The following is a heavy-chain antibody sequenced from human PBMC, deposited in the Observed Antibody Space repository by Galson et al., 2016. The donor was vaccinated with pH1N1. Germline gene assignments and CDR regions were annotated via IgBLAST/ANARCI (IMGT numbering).Heavy chain of an antibody. CDR3: TIDPYGAYGVDFFSYYGMDV. D-gene: IGHD4-17*01. V-gene: IGHV3-15*01. CDR1: GFTFSHAW. CDR2: IKSKADGGTA. Sequence: GSLRLSCAVSGFTFSHAWMSWVRQAPGKGLEWVGRIKSKADGGTADYVAPVQGRFTVSRDDSKNTLYLQMNSLKMEDTAVYYCTIDPYGAYGVDFFSYYGMDVWGQGTTVTVSS. J-gene: IGHJ6*02.